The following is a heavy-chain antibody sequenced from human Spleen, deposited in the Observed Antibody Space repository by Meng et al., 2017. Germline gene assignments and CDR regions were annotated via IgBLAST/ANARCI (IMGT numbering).Heavy chain of an antibody. CDR3: ASFSTRITAGWYDY. CDR1: GGSISSSSYY. D-gene: IGHD6-13*01. CDR2: IYYSGST. J-gene: IGHJ4*02. V-gene: IGHV4-39*07. Sequence: SETLSLTCTVSGGSISSSSYYWGWIRQPPGKGLERIGIIYYSGSTYYNPSLKSRVTISVDTSKNQFSLKLSSVTAADAAVCYCASFSTRITAGWYDYWGQGTLVTVSS.